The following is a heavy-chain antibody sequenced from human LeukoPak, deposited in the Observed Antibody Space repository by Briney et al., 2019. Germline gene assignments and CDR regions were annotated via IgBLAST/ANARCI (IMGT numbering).Heavy chain of an antibody. CDR2: IGHSGST. Sequence: QPSETLSLTCGVSGGSLRGFFWSWIRQPPGKGLEWIGEIGHSGSTSYNPCVKRRVSILLDTARNQFSLRLNFVTGADTATYYCTRTPPGLPLESWGPGTQVTVSP. V-gene: IGHV4-34*01. CDR3: TRTPPGLPLES. CDR1: GGSLRGFF. D-gene: IGHD2-15*01. J-gene: IGHJ4*02.